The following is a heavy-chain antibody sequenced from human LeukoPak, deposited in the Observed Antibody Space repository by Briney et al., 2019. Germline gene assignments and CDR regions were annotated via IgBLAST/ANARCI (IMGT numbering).Heavy chain of an antibody. D-gene: IGHD4-11*01. Sequence: PGGSLRLSCAASEFTFSSYSMNWVRQAPGKGLEWVSAISGSGGSTYYADSVKGRFTFSRDNSKDTMYLQMNSLRAEDTAVYFCAKGGATSNWFKPSQYYFDYWGQGTLVTVSS. CDR2: ISGSGGST. J-gene: IGHJ4*02. CDR1: EFTFSSYS. V-gene: IGHV3-23*01. CDR3: AKGGATSNWFKPSQYYFDY.